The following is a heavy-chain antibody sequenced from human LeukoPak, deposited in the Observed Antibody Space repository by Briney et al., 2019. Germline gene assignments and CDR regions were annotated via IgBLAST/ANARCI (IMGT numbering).Heavy chain of an antibody. V-gene: IGHV3-33*06. CDR1: GFTFSSYG. CDR3: AKDLKWGKYGGYDY. J-gene: IGHJ4*02. Sequence: PGGSLRLSCAASGFTFSSYGMHWVRQAPGKGLEWVAVIWYDGSNKYYADSVKGRFTISRDNSKNTLYPQMNSLRAEDTAVYYCAKDLKWGKYGGYDYWGQGTLVTVSS. CDR2: IWYDGSNK. D-gene: IGHD4-17*01.